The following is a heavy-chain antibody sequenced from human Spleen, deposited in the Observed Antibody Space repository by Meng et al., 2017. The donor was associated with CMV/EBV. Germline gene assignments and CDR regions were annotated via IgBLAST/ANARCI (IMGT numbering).Heavy chain of an antibody. Sequence: GESLKISCAASGFTFSSCAMSWVRQAPGKGLEWVSVISGSGGSTYYADSVKGRFTISRDNSENTLYLQMHSLRAEDTALYYCAHGLWSALVDYFDYWGQGTLVTVSS. CDR1: GFTFSSCA. V-gene: IGHV3-23*01. CDR2: ISGSGGST. J-gene: IGHJ4*02. D-gene: IGHD5-18*01. CDR3: AHGLWSALVDYFDY.